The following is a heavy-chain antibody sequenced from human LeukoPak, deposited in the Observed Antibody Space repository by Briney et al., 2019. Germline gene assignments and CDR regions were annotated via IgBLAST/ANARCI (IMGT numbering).Heavy chain of an antibody. D-gene: IGHD3-10*01. CDR2: ISSSNNTK. J-gene: IGHJ4*02. V-gene: IGHV3-48*02. CDR3: AGGDGWFGELLSFDY. CDR1: GFTFSSYS. Sequence: GGSLRISCAASGFTFSSYSMNWVRQAPGKGLEWVSHISSSNNTKYYADSVKGRFTISRDNAKNSLYLQMKSLRDEDTAVYFCAGGDGWFGELLSFDYWGQGTLVTVSS.